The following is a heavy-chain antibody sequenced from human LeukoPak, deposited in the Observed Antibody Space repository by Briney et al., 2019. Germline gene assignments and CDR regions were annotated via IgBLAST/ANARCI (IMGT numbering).Heavy chain of an antibody. Sequence: SVKVSCKASGGTFSSYAISWVRQAAGQGVEWMGGIIHIFGTANYAQKFQGRGTINAEEATSTAYMELSRRRSEDTAVYYCARVVSEWGHPDLPNYSGYDGVHYWGQGTLVTVSS. CDR1: GGTFSSYA. J-gene: IGHJ4*02. CDR3: ARVVSEWGHPDLPNYSGYDGVHY. CDR2: IIHIFGTA. D-gene: IGHD5-12*01. V-gene: IGHV1-69*13.